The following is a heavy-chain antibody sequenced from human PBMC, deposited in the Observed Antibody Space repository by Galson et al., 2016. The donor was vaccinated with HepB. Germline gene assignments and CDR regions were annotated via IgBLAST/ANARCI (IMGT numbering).Heavy chain of an antibody. V-gene: IGHV3-9*01. D-gene: IGHD4-17*01. CDR3: AKVGGFGDYIPYYFDS. Sequence: SLRLSCAASGFTFDDYAMHWVRQAPGKGLEWVAGISWNSGTIDYVDSVKGRFTIPRDNAKNSLYLQMSSLRTEDTALYYFAKVGGFGDYIPYYFDSWGQGILVTVSS. J-gene: IGHJ4*02. CDR2: ISWNSGTI. CDR1: GFTFDDYA.